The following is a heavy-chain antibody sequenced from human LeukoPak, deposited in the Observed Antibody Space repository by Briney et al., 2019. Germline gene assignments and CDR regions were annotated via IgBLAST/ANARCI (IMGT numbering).Heavy chain of an antibody. V-gene: IGHV3-7*03. Sequence: GGSLRLSCAASGFTFSNYWMSWVRQAPGKGLEWVANIKKDGSETYYVDSVKGRFTISRDSAKNSLYLQMNSLRAEDTAVYYCAGGLDTTMVVGAGYWGQGILVTVSS. CDR2: IKKDGSET. J-gene: IGHJ4*02. CDR1: GFTFSNYW. D-gene: IGHD5-18*01. CDR3: AGGLDTTMVVGAGY.